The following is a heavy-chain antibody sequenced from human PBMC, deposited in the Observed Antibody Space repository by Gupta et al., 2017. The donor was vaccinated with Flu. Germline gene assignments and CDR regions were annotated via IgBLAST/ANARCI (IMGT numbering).Heavy chain of an antibody. D-gene: IGHD1-26*01. CDR1: GFTLSNYW. CDR3: TRVIVGSSGVFDI. J-gene: IGHJ3*02. Sequence: EVQLVESGGGLVQPGGSLRLSCAASGFTLSNYWMHWVRQAPGKGLVWVSRMNFDGSGTTYADSVKGRFTISRDNAKNTLYLQMNSLGDDDTAVYYCTRVIVGSSGVFDIWGQGTMVTVSS. CDR2: MNFDGSGT. V-gene: IGHV3-74*03.